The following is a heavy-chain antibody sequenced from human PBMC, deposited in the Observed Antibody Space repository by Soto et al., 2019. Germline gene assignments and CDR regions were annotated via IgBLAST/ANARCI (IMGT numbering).Heavy chain of an antibody. CDR3: ARPPPGLLLKGYVDY. V-gene: IGHV4-39*01. J-gene: IGHJ4*02. D-gene: IGHD3-10*01. Sequence: QLQLQESGPGLVKPSETLSLTCTVSRGSISSGTYYWGWIRQPPGKGLEWIGSIYYSGNTYYNPSLKSRVTISVDTSKNQFSLTLSSVTAADTAVYYCARPPPGLLLKGYVDYWGQGTLVTVSS. CDR2: IYYSGNT. CDR1: RGSISSGTYY.